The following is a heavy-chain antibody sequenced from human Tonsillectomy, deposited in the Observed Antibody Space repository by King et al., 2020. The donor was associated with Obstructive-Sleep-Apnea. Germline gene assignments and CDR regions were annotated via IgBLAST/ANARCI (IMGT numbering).Heavy chain of an antibody. D-gene: IGHD1-7*01. J-gene: IGHJ4*02. V-gene: IGHV3-66*01. CDR3: ARVITGTFDY. CDR2: ISSRCNS. CDR1: GFTVSSSY. Sequence: QLVQSGGGLVQPGGSLRLSCAVSGFTVSSSYMTWVRQAPGKGREWVSIISSRCNSYYAGSVKGRFTISRANSKNTQYLGLNNLRAEDTAGYYCARVITGTFDYWGQGTLVTVSS.